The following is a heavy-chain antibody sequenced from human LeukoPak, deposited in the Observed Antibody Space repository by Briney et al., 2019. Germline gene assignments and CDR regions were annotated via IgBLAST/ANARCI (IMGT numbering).Heavy chain of an antibody. J-gene: IGHJ4*02. CDR3: ARASKRRTRGLFDY. Sequence: SETLSLTCTVSGYSISSGYYWGWIRQPPGKGLEWIGSIYHSGSTYYNPSLKSRVTISVDTSKNQFSLKLSSVTAADTAVYYCARASKRRTRGLFDYWGQGTLVTVSS. V-gene: IGHV4-38-2*02. CDR1: GYSISSGYY. CDR2: IYHSGST. D-gene: IGHD1-1*01.